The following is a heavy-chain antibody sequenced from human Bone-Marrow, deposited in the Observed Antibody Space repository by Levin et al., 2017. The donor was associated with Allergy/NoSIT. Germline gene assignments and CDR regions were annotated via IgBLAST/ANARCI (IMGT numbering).Heavy chain of an antibody. Sequence: SCTTSGFAFGDFAMSWFRQAPGKGLEWVGFIRSQAFGGTTDCAASVKDRFIISRDDLKSIAYLQMNSLKTEDTAVYYCTRGNGDFETYYYYGLDVWGQGTTVTVSS. D-gene: IGHD4-17*01. V-gene: IGHV3-49*03. J-gene: IGHJ6*02. CDR1: GFAFGDFA. CDR3: TRGNGDFETYYYYGLDV. CDR2: IRSQAFGGTT.